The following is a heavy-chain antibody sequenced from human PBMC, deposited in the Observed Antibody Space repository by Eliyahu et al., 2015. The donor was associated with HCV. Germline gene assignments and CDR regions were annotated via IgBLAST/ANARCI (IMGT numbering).Heavy chain of an antibody. V-gene: IGHV3-48*02. CDR2: ITSGSSAR. D-gene: IGHD2-2*01. CDR3: ASPGLECSSSTCNMDV. Sequence: EVQLVESGGGLVQPGGSLTLSCVXSGFSFSLYSMNWVRQGPGKGLEGVSFITSGSSARHYADSVKGRFTISRDNAKNSLYLHMNNLRDEDTAVYYCASPGLECSSSTCNMDVWGQGTTVAVSS. CDR1: GFSFSLYS. J-gene: IGHJ6*02.